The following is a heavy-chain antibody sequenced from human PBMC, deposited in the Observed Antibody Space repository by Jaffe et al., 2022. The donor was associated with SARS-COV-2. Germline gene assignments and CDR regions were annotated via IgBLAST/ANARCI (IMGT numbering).Heavy chain of an antibody. D-gene: IGHD2-2*01. J-gene: IGHJ4*02. V-gene: IGHV1-18*01. CDR2: ISAYNGNT. CDR3: ARDLAGDCSSTSCYAVASHDY. CDR1: GYTFTSYG. Sequence: QVQLVQSGAEVKKPGASVKVSCKASGYTFTSYGISWVRQAPGQGLEWMGWISAYNGNTNYAQKLQGRVTMTTDTSTSTAYMELRSLRSDDTAVYYCARDLAGDCSSTSCYAVASHDYWGQGTLVTVSS.